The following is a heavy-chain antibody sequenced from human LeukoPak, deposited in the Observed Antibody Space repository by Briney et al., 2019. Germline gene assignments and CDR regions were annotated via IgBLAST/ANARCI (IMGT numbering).Heavy chain of an antibody. CDR2: ISSRSYI. Sequence: GGSLRLSCAASGFTFSTYDMNWVSQAPGKGLEWVASISSRSYIYYADAVKGRFTISRDNARNSLYLQMNSLRAEDTALYYCARGGGDIAIDYWGQGTLVAVSS. CDR3: ARGGGDIAIDY. D-gene: IGHD2-21*02. V-gene: IGHV3-21*01. J-gene: IGHJ4*02. CDR1: GFTFSTYD.